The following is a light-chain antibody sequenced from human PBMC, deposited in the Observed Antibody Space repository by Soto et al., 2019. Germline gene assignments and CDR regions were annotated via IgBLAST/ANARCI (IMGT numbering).Light chain of an antibody. V-gene: IGLV7-43*01. CDR1: TGAVTSDNY. J-gene: IGLJ1*01. Sequence: QAVVTQEPSLTVSPGGTVTLTCASSTGAVTSDNYPNWFQLKPGQAPKSVIYSTSNKHSWTPARFSGSLLGGKAALTLSCVQPEDEAEYYCLLYYGGVYVFGSGTKLTVL. CDR3: LLYYGGVYV. CDR2: STS.